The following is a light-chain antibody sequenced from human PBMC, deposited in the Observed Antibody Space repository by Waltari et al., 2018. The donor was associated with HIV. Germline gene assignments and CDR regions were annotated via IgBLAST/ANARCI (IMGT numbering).Light chain of an antibody. CDR3: QQSYSTPFT. Sequence: DIQISQSPSSLSASVGVRVTITCRASQSIGSYLKWDQQKPGKAPKLLNYAASSLQSGVPARFSGSGSGTDVTLTISSLQPKDFATYYCQQSYSTPFTFGPGTKVDSK. V-gene: IGKV1-39*01. J-gene: IGKJ3*01. CDR2: AAS. CDR1: QSIGSY.